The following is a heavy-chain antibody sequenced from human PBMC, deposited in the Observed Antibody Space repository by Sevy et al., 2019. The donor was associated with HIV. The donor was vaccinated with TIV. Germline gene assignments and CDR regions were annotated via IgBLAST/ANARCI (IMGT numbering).Heavy chain of an antibody. CDR1: GFILSDYY. Sequence: GGSLRLSCAASGFILSDYYMSWIRQAPGKGLEWVSYISGSGNTIYYTDSVKGRFVISRDNAKDSLYLQMNGLRAEDTGVYYCWRAGGSWALRYWGQGSLVTVSS. CDR2: ISGSGNTI. D-gene: IGHD1-26*01. CDR3: WRAGGSWALRY. V-gene: IGHV3-11*01. J-gene: IGHJ4*02.